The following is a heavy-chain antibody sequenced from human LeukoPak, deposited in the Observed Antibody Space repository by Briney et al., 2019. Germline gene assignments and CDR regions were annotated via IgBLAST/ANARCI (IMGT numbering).Heavy chain of an antibody. V-gene: IGHV3-74*01. Sequence: GGSLRLSCAASGFTFSSYWMHWVRQAPGKGPVWVSRINSDGSSTSYADSVKGRFTISRDNAKNSLYLQMNSLRAEDTAVYYCARARLRYFDWLSPPDYFDYWGQGTLVTVSS. CDR1: GFTFSSYW. J-gene: IGHJ4*02. CDR3: ARARLRYFDWLSPPDYFDY. D-gene: IGHD3-9*01. CDR2: INSDGSST.